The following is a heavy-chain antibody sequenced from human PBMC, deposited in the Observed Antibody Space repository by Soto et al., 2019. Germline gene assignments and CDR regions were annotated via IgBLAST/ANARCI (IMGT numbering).Heavy chain of an antibody. J-gene: IGHJ4*02. D-gene: IGHD2-15*01. V-gene: IGHV1-2*02. CDR2: INPKSGGP. CDR1: GYTFTDYY. Sequence: ASVKGACKTSGYTFTDYYMHWVRQAPGQGFEWVGGINPKSGGPKYVPKFQGRVTVTRDTSTSTAYMELNRLTSDDTAVYYCASEDCRNTNCLKGFDYWGQGTLVTVSS. CDR3: ASEDCRNTNCLKGFDY.